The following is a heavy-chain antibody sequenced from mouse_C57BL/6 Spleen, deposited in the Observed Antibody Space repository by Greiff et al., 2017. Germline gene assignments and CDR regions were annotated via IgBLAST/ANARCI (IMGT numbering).Heavy chain of an antibody. CDR1: GYTFTSYW. J-gene: IGHJ2*01. CDR3: ARRGYYGSSPLDY. Sequence: QVQLQQPGAELVMPGASVKLSCKASGYTFTSYWMHWVKQRPGQGLEWIGEIDPSDSYTNYIQKFKGKSTLTVDKSSSTAYMQLSSLTSEDSAVYYCARRGYYGSSPLDYWGQGTTLTVSS. V-gene: IGHV1-69*01. CDR2: IDPSDSYT. D-gene: IGHD1-1*01.